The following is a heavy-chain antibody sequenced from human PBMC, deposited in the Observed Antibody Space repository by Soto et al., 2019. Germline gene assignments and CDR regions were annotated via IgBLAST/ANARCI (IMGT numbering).Heavy chain of an antibody. CDR2: IVNDGSEQ. Sequence: QVQLVESGGGVVRPGRSLRLSCAATGFSFSTHGVHWVRQAPGKGLEWVAVIVNDGSEQEYADSVKGRFTISRDNARNILYLQMNNLRAEDTALYYCARDDLYVDNGLDHWGQGPLVTVSS. D-gene: IGHD3-10*02. CDR1: GFSFSTHG. V-gene: IGHV3-33*01. J-gene: IGHJ4*02. CDR3: ARDDLYVDNGLDH.